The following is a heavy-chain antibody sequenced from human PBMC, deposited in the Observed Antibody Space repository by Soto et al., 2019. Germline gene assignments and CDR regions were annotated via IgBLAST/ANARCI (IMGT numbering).Heavy chain of an antibody. Sequence: PGGSLRLSCAASGFTFSSYGMHWVRQAPGKGLEWVAVISYDGSNKYYADSVKGRFTISRDNSKNTLYLQMNSLRAEDTAVYYCAKVGIAVAGGTFDYWGQGT. CDR3: AKVGIAVAGGTFDY. CDR1: GFTFSSYG. J-gene: IGHJ4*02. D-gene: IGHD6-19*01. V-gene: IGHV3-30*18. CDR2: ISYDGSNK.